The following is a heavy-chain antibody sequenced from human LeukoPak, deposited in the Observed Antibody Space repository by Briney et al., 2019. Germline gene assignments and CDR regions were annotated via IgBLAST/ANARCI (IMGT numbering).Heavy chain of an antibody. CDR3: AKDLHIQLWHTDAFDI. Sequence: GGSLRLSCAASGFTFTNYPIHWVRQAPGKGLEWVTVISYDGSTKYYADSVKGRFSISRDNSKNTQHLQMNNLRTEDTAVYYCAKDLHIQLWHTDAFDIWGQGTMVTVSS. V-gene: IGHV3-30*04. J-gene: IGHJ3*02. D-gene: IGHD5-18*01. CDR2: ISYDGSTK. CDR1: GFTFTNYP.